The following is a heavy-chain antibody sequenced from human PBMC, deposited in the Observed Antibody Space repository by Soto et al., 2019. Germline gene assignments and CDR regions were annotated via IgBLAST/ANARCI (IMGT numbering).Heavy chain of an antibody. D-gene: IGHD3-16*01. CDR2: ISGGGAGT. Sequence: EVQLLESGGGLVQPGGSLRLSCAASGFTFGNYAMSWVRQAPGKGLEWVSSISGGGAGTYYADSVKGRFTISRDNPKNTLYLQMNSLRAEDTAVYYCAKDSHAPGLGYWGQGTLVTVSS. V-gene: IGHV3-23*01. J-gene: IGHJ4*02. CDR3: AKDSHAPGLGY. CDR1: GFTFGNYA.